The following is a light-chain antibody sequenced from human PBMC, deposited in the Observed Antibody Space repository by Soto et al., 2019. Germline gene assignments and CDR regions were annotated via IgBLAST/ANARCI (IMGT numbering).Light chain of an antibody. J-gene: IGLJ1*01. CDR3: QSFDSSLRDLHV. Sequence: QSVLTQPPSVSGAPGQRVSISCTGSSSNIGAGYDVHWYQQLPGTAPKLLIFGNTNRPSGVPDRFSGSKSGTSASLAITGLQAEDEADYYCQSFDSSLRDLHVFGTGTQLPVL. CDR1: SSNIGAGYD. V-gene: IGLV1-40*01. CDR2: GNT.